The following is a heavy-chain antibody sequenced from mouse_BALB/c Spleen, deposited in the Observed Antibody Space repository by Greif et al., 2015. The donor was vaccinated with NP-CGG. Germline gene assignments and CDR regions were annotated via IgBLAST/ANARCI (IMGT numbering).Heavy chain of an antibody. CDR1: GYTFTDYE. CDR3: TRGYGNYAMDY. CDR2: IDPETGGT. J-gene: IGHJ4*01. Sequence: VKLQESGAELVRPGASVTLSCKASGYTFTDYEMHWVKQTPVHGLEWIGAIDPETGGTAYNQKFKGKATLTADKSSSTTYMELRSLTSEDSAVYYCTRGYGNYAMDYWGQGTSVTVSS. D-gene: IGHD2-10*02. V-gene: IGHV1-15*01.